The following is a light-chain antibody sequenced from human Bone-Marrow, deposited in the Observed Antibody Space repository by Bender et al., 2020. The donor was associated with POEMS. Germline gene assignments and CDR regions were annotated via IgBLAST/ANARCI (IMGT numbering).Light chain of an antibody. J-gene: IGLJ3*02. Sequence: QSVLTQPPSASGTPGQRVTISCSGSSSNIGGNTVNWYQHLPGTAPQLLIYANNNRPSGVPDRFSGSKSGTSASLAITGLQAEDEGDYYCQSYDIDLSTWLFGGGTKVTVL. CDR2: ANN. CDR3: QSYDIDLSTWL. V-gene: IGLV1-40*01. CDR1: SSNIGGNT.